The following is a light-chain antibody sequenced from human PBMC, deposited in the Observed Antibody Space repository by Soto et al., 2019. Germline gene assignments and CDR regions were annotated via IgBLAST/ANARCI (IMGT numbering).Light chain of an antibody. CDR1: QSVSSY. V-gene: IGKV3-11*01. CDR3: QQRSNWPL. J-gene: IGKJ5*01. Sequence: IVLTQSPATLSLSPGERATLSCRASQSVSSYLAWYQQKPGQAPRLLIYDASNRATGIPARFSGSGSGTDFTLTISSLEPEDFAVYYCQQRSNWPLFGQGTRLENK. CDR2: DAS.